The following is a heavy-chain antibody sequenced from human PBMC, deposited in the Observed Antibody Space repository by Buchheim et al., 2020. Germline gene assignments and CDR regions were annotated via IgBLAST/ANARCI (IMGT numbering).Heavy chain of an antibody. V-gene: IGHV3-30*18. J-gene: IGHJ4*02. Sequence: QVQLVESGGGVVQPGRSLRLSCAASGFTFSSYGMHWVRQAPGKGLEWVAVISYDGSNKYYGDSVRGRFTISRVDSKNKLSLQMNSLRAEDTAVYYCAKWSYDFRSGYSSAPFDYWGQGTL. D-gene: IGHD3-3*01. CDR3: AKWSYDFRSGYSSAPFDY. CDR2: ISYDGSNK. CDR1: GFTFSSYG.